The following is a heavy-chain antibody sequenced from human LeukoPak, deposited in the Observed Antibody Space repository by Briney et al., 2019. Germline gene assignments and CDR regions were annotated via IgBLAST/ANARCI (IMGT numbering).Heavy chain of an antibody. V-gene: IGHV1-2*02. Sequence: ASVKVSCKASGYTFTDYYMHWVRQAPGQGLEWMGWINPNSGGTSSAKKFQGRVTMTRDTSIRTAYMELSRPRSDDTAVYYCARSYGSGRRDALDIWGLGTMVIVSS. CDR1: GYTFTDYY. CDR3: ARSYGSGRRDALDI. D-gene: IGHD3-10*01. CDR2: INPNSGGT. J-gene: IGHJ3*02.